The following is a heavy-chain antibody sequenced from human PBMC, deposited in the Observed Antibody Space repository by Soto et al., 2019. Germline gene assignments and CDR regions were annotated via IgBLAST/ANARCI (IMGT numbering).Heavy chain of an antibody. V-gene: IGHV5-51*01. CDR1: GYSFTSYW. Sequence: PGESLKISSQGSGYSFTSYWIVWVRQMPGKGLEWMGIIYPGDSDTKYSPSFQGQVTVSADKSINTAYLQWSSLKASDTAVYYCARHLISASYSVYGMDVWGQGTTVTVSS. CDR3: ARHLISASYSVYGMDV. CDR2: IYPGDSDT. J-gene: IGHJ6*02. D-gene: IGHD1-26*01.